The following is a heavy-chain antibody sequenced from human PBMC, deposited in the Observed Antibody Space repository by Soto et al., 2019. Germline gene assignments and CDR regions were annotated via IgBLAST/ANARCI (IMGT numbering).Heavy chain of an antibody. J-gene: IGHJ4*02. CDR2: ISSSSSYI. V-gene: IGHV3-21*01. CDR3: ARDQPYGDDVVDY. D-gene: IGHD4-17*01. CDR1: GFTFSSYS. Sequence: EVQLVESGGGLVKPGGSLRLSCAASGFTFSSYSMNWVRQAPGKGLEWVSSISSSSSYIYYADSVKGRFTISRDNAKNSLYRQMNSLRAEDTAVYYCARDQPYGDDVVDYWGQGTLVTVSS.